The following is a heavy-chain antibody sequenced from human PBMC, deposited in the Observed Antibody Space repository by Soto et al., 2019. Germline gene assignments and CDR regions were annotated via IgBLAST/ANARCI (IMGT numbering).Heavy chain of an antibody. J-gene: IGHJ4*02. V-gene: IGHV3-30*03. CDR1: GFIFNNNA. CDR3: AIDGSRGWSNFDY. D-gene: IGHD6-19*01. Sequence: QVQLVESGGGVVPPGTSLRLSCAASGFIFNNNAMHWVRQAPGKGLEWVAVVLYDGSNKYYSDSVKGRFTISRDNPRNTLYLEMNRLRTEDTAIYYCAIDGSRGWSNFDYWGQGTLVTVSS. CDR2: VLYDGSNK.